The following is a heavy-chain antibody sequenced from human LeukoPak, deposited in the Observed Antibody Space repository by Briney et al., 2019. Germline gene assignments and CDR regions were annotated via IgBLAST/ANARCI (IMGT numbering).Heavy chain of an antibody. Sequence: PSETLSLTCTVSGGSISSSSYYWGWICQPPGKGLEWIGSIYYSGSTYYNPSLKSRVTISVDTSKNQFSLKLSSVTAADTAVYYCARDPMPRWANFDYWGQGTLVTVSS. D-gene: IGHD1-26*01. CDR3: ARDPMPRWANFDY. CDR2: IYYSGST. J-gene: IGHJ4*02. CDR1: GGSISSSSYY. V-gene: IGHV4-39*07.